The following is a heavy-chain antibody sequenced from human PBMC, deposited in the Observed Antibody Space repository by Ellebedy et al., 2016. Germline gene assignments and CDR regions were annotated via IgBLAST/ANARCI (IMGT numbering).Heavy chain of an antibody. CDR3: TKAFRHYYDSSGWQH. V-gene: IGHV3-33*03. CDR2: IFYDGSQI. CDR1: GFTFNTYA. J-gene: IGHJ4*02. D-gene: IGHD3-22*01. Sequence: GESLKISXAASGFTFNTYAMTWVRQAPGKGLEWVAVIFYDGSQIHYADSVKGRFTISRDNSKNTLSLQLNSLRVEDAAVYYCTKAFRHYYDSSGWQHWGQGTLVTVSS.